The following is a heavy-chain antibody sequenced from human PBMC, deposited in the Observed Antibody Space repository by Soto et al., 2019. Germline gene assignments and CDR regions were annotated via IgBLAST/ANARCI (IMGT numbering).Heavy chain of an antibody. CDR1: GYSFTSYW. Sequence: ESLKISCKGYGYSFTSYWISWVRQMPGKGLEWMGRIDPSDSYTNYSPSFQGPVTFSADKSISTAYLQWSSLKASDAAMYYCARLLAYYESSGYSYGFDYWGQGTLVTVSS. J-gene: IGHJ4*02. V-gene: IGHV5-10-1*01. CDR2: IDPSDSYT. CDR3: ARLLAYYESSGYSYGFDY. D-gene: IGHD3-22*01.